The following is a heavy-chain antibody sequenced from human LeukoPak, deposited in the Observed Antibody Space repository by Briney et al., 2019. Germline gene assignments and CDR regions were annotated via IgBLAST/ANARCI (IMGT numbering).Heavy chain of an antibody. CDR3: ARGNLLWFGELSNWFDP. CDR1: GYTFTTYA. Sequence: ASVKVSCKASGYTFTTYAISWVRQAPGQGLEWMGWISAYNGNTNYAQKLQGRVTMTTDTSTSTAYMELRSLRSDDTAVYYCARGNLLWFGELSNWFDPWGQGTLVTVSS. V-gene: IGHV1-18*01. D-gene: IGHD3-10*01. CDR2: ISAYNGNT. J-gene: IGHJ5*02.